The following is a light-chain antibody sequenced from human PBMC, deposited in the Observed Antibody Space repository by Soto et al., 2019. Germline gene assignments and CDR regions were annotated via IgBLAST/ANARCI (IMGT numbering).Light chain of an antibody. J-gene: IGKJ1*01. Sequence: EIVLTQSPGTLSLSPGERATPSCRASQSFASSYLGWYQQKPGQAPRLLIFGASNRATGIPDRFRGSGSGADFTLTISRLEPEDFAVYYWQAYVTSPPTFGPGTKVDIK. CDR3: QAYVTSPPT. CDR1: QSFASSY. V-gene: IGKV3-20*01. CDR2: GAS.